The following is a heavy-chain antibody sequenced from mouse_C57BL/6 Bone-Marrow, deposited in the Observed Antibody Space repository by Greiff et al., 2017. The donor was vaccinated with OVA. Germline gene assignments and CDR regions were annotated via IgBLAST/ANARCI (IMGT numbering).Heavy chain of an antibody. V-gene: IGHV1-39*01. CDR2: LNPNYGTT. D-gene: IGHD3-3*01. Sequence: VQLQQSGPELVKPGASVKISCKASGYSFTDYNMNWVKQSNGTSLEWIGVLNPNYGTTSYNQKFKGKATLTVDQSSSTAYMQLNSLTSADSAVYYCARERGWVYWYFDVWGTGTTVTVSS. J-gene: IGHJ1*03. CDR3: ARERGWVYWYFDV. CDR1: GYSFTDYN.